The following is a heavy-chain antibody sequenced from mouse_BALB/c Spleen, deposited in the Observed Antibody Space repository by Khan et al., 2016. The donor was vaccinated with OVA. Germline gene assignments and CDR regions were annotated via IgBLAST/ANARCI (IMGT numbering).Heavy chain of an antibody. CDR2: INTYTGEP. CDR1: GYTFTNYG. V-gene: IGHV9-3-1*01. D-gene: IGHD6-1*01. CDR3: ASSASYWFFDV. Sequence: QIQLVQSGPELKKPGETVKISCKASGYTFTNYGMNWVKQAPGKGLKWMGWINTYTGEPTYADDFKGRFAFSLATSANTAYLKLNNLNNEDTATYFCASSASYWFFDVWGAGTTVTVSS. J-gene: IGHJ1*01.